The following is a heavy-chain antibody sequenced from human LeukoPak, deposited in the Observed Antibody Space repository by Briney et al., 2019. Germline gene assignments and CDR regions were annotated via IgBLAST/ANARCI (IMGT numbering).Heavy chain of an antibody. Sequence: NPSETLSLTCSVSGDSITSTTYYWGWIRQPPGKGLEWIGNIYFSGSTYYNPSLRSRVTMSVDTSKNQFSLKLSSVTAADTAVYYCARELLLSYYFDYWGQGTLVTVSS. CDR1: GDSITSTTYY. CDR2: IYFSGST. CDR3: ARELLLSYYFDY. D-gene: IGHD1-26*01. V-gene: IGHV4-39*07. J-gene: IGHJ4*02.